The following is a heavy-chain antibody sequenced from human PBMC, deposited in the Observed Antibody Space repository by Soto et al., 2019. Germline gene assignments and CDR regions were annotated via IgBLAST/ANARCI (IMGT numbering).Heavy chain of an antibody. D-gene: IGHD3-22*01. CDR2: INPNSGGT. V-gene: IGHV1-2*04. Sequence: ASVKVSCKASGYTFTGYYMHWVRQAPGQGLEWMGWINPNSGGTNYAQKFQGWVTMTRDTSISTAYMELSRLRSDDTAVYYCARGLRITMIVVDPHDAFDIWGQGTMVTVSS. CDR1: GYTFTGYY. J-gene: IGHJ3*02. CDR3: ARGLRITMIVVDPHDAFDI.